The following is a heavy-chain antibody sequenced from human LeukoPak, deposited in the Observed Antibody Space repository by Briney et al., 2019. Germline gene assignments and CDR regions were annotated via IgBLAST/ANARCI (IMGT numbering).Heavy chain of an antibody. CDR1: GFTFSSYG. V-gene: IGHV3-33*06. D-gene: IGHD3-22*01. Sequence: GGSLRLSCAASGFTFSSYGMHWVRQAPGKGLEWVAVIWYDGSNKYYADSVKGRFIISRDDSKNTLYLQMNSLRAEDTAVYYCAKDINYDSSGYFIDYWGQGTLVTVSS. CDR2: IWYDGSNK. CDR3: AKDINYDSSGYFIDY. J-gene: IGHJ4*02.